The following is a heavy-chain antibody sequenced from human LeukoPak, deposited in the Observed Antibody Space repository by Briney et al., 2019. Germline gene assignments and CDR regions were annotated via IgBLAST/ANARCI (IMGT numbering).Heavy chain of an antibody. J-gene: IGHJ3*02. Sequence: SETLSLTCTVSRGPISSYYWSWIPQPAGKGLGWFGRVYNNRNTIYNPTLNSRVTMSADSSKNQSPLKLSSVTAADTAVYYCARSGTTISGLVVDAFDIWGQGTMVTVSS. CDR1: RGPISSYY. CDR3: ARSGTTISGLVVDAFDI. CDR2: VYNNRNT. V-gene: IGHV4-4*07. D-gene: IGHD3-3*01.